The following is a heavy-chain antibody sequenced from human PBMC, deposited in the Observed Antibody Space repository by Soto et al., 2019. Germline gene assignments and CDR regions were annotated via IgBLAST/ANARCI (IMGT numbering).Heavy chain of an antibody. V-gene: IGHV1-18*03. CDR3: ASDWAQAGHFDY. CDR1: GYTFTSYG. J-gene: IGHJ4*02. Sequence: QVQLVQSGAEVKKPGASVKVSCKASGYTFTSYGISWVRQAPGQGLEWMGWISAYNGNTNYAQKLQGRVTMTTDTSTSTASMQLRRPTSDDLSVYYCASDWAQAGHFDYWVQGTLVTLSS. D-gene: IGHD6-19*01. CDR2: ISAYNGNT.